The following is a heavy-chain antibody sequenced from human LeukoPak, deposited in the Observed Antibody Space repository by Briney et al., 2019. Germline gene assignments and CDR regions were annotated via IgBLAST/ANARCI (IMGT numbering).Heavy chain of an antibody. CDR2: IRGSGGLT. D-gene: IGHD4-17*01. CDR1: GFTFGSYA. Sequence: PGGSLRLSCAASGFTFGSYAMSWVRQAPGKGLEWVSAIRGSGGLTFYADSVKGRFTISRDNSKNTLYRQMNSLRAEDTAVYYCARDPNGDYIGAFDMCGQGTKVTVSS. J-gene: IGHJ3*02. CDR3: ARDPNGDYIGAFDM. V-gene: IGHV3-23*01.